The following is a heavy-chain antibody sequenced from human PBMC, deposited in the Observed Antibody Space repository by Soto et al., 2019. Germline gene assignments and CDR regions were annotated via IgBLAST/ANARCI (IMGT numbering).Heavy chain of an antibody. D-gene: IGHD2-21*02. Sequence: SETLSLTCTVSGGSISGYYWSWIRQPPGKGLEWIGYMYNTGSTVYNPSFKSRVTISVDTSKNQFSLKLNSVTAADAAVYYCARDLWGYCGTDCYPLDVWGQGTTVT. V-gene: IGHV4-59*01. CDR2: MYNTGST. J-gene: IGHJ6*02. CDR1: GGSISGYY. CDR3: ARDLWGYCGTDCYPLDV.